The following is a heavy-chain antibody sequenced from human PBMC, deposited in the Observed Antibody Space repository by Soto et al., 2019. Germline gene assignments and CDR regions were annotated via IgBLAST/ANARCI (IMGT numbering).Heavy chain of an antibody. D-gene: IGHD6-19*01. CDR2: ISRDGSEK. CDR3: ARGFGDGWYGGPDY. V-gene: IGHV3-7*01. Sequence: EVQLVESGGGLVQAGGSLRLSCAASGFTFSNYWMNWVRQAPGKGLEWVAYISRDGSEKSYVDSVKGRFTISRDNAKKLLFLQMNSLRVEVTAVYYWARGFGDGWYGGPDYWGQGTLVTVSS. CDR1: GFTFSNYW. J-gene: IGHJ4*02.